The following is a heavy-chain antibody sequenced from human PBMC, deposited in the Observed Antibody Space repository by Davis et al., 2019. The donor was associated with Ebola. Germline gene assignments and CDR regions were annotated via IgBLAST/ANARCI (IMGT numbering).Heavy chain of an antibody. V-gene: IGHV3-23*01. Sequence: GESLKISCAASGFTFSSYSMNWVRQAPGKGLEWVSAISGSGGSTYYADSVKGRFTISRDNSKNTLYLQMNSLRAEDTAVYYCAKTTRGYYYYGMDVWGQGTTVTVSS. CDR3: AKTTRGYYYYGMDV. D-gene: IGHD1-1*01. J-gene: IGHJ6*02. CDR2: ISGSGGST. CDR1: GFTFSSYS.